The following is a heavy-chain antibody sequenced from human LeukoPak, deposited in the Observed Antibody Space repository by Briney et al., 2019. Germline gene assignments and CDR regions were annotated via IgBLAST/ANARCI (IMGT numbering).Heavy chain of an antibody. V-gene: IGHV3-48*03. CDR1: RFSLISYE. J-gene: IGHJ5*02. D-gene: IGHD3-10*01. CDR3: ARGYYYGSGTLGPFDP. Sequence: QSGGSLRLSCAASRFSLISYEMNWVRQAPGKGLEWVSYISSSGSSIYNADSVKGRFTISRDNAKNSLYLQMNSLRAEDTAVYYRARGYYYGSGTLGPFDPWGQGTLVTVSS. CDR2: ISSSGSSI.